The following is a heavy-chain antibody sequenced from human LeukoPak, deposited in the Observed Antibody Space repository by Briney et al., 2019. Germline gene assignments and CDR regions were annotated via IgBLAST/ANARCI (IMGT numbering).Heavy chain of an antibody. CDR3: GKDYGSGSYYFLDY. J-gene: IGHJ4*02. CDR1: GFTFADYA. CDR2: ISWNRGSI. V-gene: IGHV3-9*01. D-gene: IGHD3-10*01. Sequence: GRSLRPSCAASGFTFADYAMHWVRLAPGKGLEWVSGISWNRGSIGYADSVKGGFTISRDNAKNSLYLQKNSLRAEDTALYYCGKDYGSGSYYFLDYWGQGTLVTVSS.